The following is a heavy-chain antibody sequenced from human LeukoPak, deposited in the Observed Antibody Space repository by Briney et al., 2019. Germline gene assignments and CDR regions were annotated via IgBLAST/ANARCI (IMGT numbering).Heavy chain of an antibody. CDR1: GGSISSSSYY. CDR2: IYYSGST. CDR3: ARGSAVAGHFDY. V-gene: IGHV4-39*07. Sequence: PSETLSLTCTVSGGSISSSSYYWGWIRQPPGKGLEWIGSIYYSGSTYYNPSLKSRVTISVDTSKNQFSLKLSSVTAADTAVYYCARGSAVAGHFDYWGQGTLVTVSS. D-gene: IGHD6-19*01. J-gene: IGHJ4*02.